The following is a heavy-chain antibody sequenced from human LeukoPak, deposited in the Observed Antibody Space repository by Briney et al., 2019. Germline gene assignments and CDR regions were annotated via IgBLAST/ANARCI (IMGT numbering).Heavy chain of an antibody. Sequence: SEILSLICTVSGGSISSSSYYWGWIREPPVKLLECIGSIYYSGSTYYNPSLKSRVTISVDTSKNQFSLKLSSVTAADTAVYYCARDSGSYGYYFDYWGQGTLVTVSS. CDR1: GGSISSSSYY. J-gene: IGHJ4*02. V-gene: IGHV4-39*07. CDR2: IYYSGST. D-gene: IGHD1-26*01. CDR3: ARDSGSYGYYFDY.